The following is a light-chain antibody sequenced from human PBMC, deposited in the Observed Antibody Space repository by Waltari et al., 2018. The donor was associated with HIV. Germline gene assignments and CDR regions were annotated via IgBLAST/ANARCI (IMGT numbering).Light chain of an antibody. CDR2: ELT. V-gene: IGLV2-23*02. Sequence: QSALTQPASVSGSLGQSVVISCTGTSNDLGNHNLVSWYQHHPGKVPRIIIYELTKRPSGVSNRFSGSKSANTASLMISGLQAEDEADYYCSSYAGGHSWVFGGGTKLTVL. CDR3: SSYAGGHSWV. J-gene: IGLJ3*02. CDR1: SNDLGNHNL.